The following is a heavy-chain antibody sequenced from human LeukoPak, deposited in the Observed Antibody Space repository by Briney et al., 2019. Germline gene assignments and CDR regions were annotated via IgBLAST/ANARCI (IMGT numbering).Heavy chain of an antibody. Sequence: PGGSLRLSCAASRFTFSNYWMNWVRQAPGKGPEWVAIIKKDGSEKYYVDSVKGRFTISRDNAKNSLYLQMNSLRADDTAVYFCAGGAGFLIDYWGQGALVTVSS. J-gene: IGHJ4*02. CDR3: AGGAGFLIDY. D-gene: IGHD2/OR15-2a*01. V-gene: IGHV3-7*01. CDR2: IKKDGSEK. CDR1: RFTFSNYW.